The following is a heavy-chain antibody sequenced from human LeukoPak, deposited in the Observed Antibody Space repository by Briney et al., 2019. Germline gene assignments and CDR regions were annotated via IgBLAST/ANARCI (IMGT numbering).Heavy chain of an antibody. V-gene: IGHV4-4*08. J-gene: IGHJ5*01. CDR3: ARESRGWFDDS. CDR2: VDHTGST. Sequence: SETLSLTCSVSDDSITMYYWTWIRQPPGKGLEWIGYVDHTGSTNFNPSLNGRVSISRDTTKNLFSLRLRSVTAADTAIYYCARESRGWFDDSWGQGTLVIVSS. D-gene: IGHD3-10*01. CDR1: DDSITMYY.